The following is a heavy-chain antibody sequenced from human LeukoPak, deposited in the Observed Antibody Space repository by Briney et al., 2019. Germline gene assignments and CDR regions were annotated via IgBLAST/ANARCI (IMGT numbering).Heavy chain of an antibody. CDR1: GGSFSGYY. CDR2: INHSGST. J-gene: IGHJ5*02. V-gene: IGHV4-34*01. D-gene: IGHD2-2*01. Sequence: SETLSLTCAVYGGSFSGYYWSWIRQPPGKGLEWIGEINHSGSTNYNPSLKSRVTISVDTSKNQFSLKLSSVTAADTAVYYCARGGVFDVVAPAANRTNWFDPWGQGTLVTVSS. CDR3: ARGGVFDVVAPAANRTNWFDP.